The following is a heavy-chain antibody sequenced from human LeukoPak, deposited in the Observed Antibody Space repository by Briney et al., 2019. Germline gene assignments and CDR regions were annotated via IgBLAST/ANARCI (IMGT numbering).Heavy chain of an antibody. CDR1: GFTVSNNY. Sequence: GGSLRLSCAASGFTVSNNYMSWVRQAPGKGLEWVANIKQDGSEKYYVDSVKGRFTISRDNAKNSLFLQMDSLRAEDTAVYYCARDCVIVGAPCYDYWGQGTLVTVSS. CDR3: ARDCVIVGAPCYDY. J-gene: IGHJ4*02. V-gene: IGHV3-7*04. CDR2: IKQDGSEK. D-gene: IGHD1-26*01.